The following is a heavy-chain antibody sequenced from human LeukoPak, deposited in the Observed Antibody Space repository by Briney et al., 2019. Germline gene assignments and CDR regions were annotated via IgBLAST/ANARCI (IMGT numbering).Heavy chain of an antibody. Sequence: GGSLRLSCAASGLTFSNYAMSWVRQAPGKGLEWVSATIGSGYNTYYADSVKGRFAISRDSSKNTLYLQMNSLRAEDTAVYYCARDGRAPDYGDFIDYWGQGTLVTVSS. CDR1: GLTFSNYA. J-gene: IGHJ4*02. CDR2: TIGSGYNT. CDR3: ARDGRAPDYGDFIDY. D-gene: IGHD4-17*01. V-gene: IGHV3-23*01.